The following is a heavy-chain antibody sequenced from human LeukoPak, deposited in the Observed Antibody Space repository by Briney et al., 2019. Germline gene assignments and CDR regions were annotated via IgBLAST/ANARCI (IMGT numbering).Heavy chain of an antibody. V-gene: IGHV4-39*07. D-gene: IGHD3-3*01. J-gene: IGHJ6*03. CDR2: IFYSGST. CDR3: ARIRGAGAAYYYYMDV. CDR1: GGSISTSSYY. Sequence: SETLSLTCTVSGGSISTSSYYWGWVRQPPGKGLEWSGNIFYSGSTYYSPSLKSRVTISLDTSRTQFSLKLSSVTAADTAVYYCARIRGAGAAYYYYMDVWGKGTTVTVSS.